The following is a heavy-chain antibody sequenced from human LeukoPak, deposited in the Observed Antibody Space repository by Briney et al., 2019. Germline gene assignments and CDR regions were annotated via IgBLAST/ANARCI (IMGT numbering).Heavy chain of an antibody. J-gene: IGHJ5*02. Sequence: ASVKVSCKASGYTFTGYYMHWVRQAPGQGLEWMGWINPNSGGTNYAQKFQGRATMTRDTSISTAYMELSRLRSGDTAVYYCARDAVAAALNWFDPWGQGTLVTVSS. D-gene: IGHD6-13*01. CDR1: GYTFTGYY. V-gene: IGHV1-2*02. CDR2: INPNSGGT. CDR3: ARDAVAAALNWFDP.